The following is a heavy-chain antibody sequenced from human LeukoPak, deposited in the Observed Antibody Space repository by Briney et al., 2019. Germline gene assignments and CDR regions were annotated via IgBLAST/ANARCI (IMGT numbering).Heavy chain of an antibody. V-gene: IGHV4-59*01. D-gene: IGHD1-14*01. Sequence: SETLSLTCTVSGGSISSYYWSWIRQPAGKGLEWIGYIYYSGSTNYNPSLKSRVTISVDTSKNQFSLKLSSVTAADTAVYYCAGITPGVRGKKFDPWGQGTLVTVSS. CDR1: GGSISSYY. CDR3: AGITPGVRGKKFDP. J-gene: IGHJ5*02. CDR2: IYYSGST.